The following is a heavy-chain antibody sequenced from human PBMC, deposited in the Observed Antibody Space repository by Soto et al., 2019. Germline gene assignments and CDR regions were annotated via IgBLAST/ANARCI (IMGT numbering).Heavy chain of an antibody. D-gene: IGHD6-19*01. CDR2: IHHSGST. CDR3: SRSFGWYAIDQ. CDR1: GASISSEQS. J-gene: IGHJ1*01. Sequence: SETLSLTCAVSGASISSEQSWSWVRQPPGKGLEWIGEIHHSGSTNNNPSLKSRVTMSVDKSKNQFSLMLSSVTAADTAVYYCSRSFGWYAIDQWGQGTLVTVSS. V-gene: IGHV4-4*02.